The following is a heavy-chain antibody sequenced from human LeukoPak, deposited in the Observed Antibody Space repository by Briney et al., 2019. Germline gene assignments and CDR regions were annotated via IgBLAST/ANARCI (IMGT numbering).Heavy chain of an antibody. CDR1: GGSISSYY. V-gene: IGHV4-59*08. CDR3: ARHWGKVTTPTFDY. J-gene: IGHJ4*02. D-gene: IGHD4-17*01. CDR2: IYYSGST. Sequence: SETLSLTCTVSGGSISSYYWSWIRQPPGKGLEWIGYIYYSGSTNYNPSLKSRVTISVDTSKNQFSLKLNSVTAADTAVYYCARHWGKVTTPTFDYWGQGTLVTVSS.